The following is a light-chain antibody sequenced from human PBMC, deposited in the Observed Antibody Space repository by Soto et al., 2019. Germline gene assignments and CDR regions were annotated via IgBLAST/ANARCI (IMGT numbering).Light chain of an antibody. J-gene: IGLJ2*01. CDR3: SSYTSSSTLL. CDR1: SSDVGGYNF. Sequence: QSALTQPASVSGSPGQSITISCTGTSSDVGGYNFVSWYQHHPGKAPKLMIYEVSNRPSGVSNRFSGSKSGNTASLTISGLQAEDEADYYCSSYTSSSTLLFGGGTKVNVL. CDR2: EVS. V-gene: IGLV2-14*01.